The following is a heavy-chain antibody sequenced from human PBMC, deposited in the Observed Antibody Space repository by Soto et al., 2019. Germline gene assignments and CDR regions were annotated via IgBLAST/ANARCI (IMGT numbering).Heavy chain of an antibody. Sequence: GGSLRLSCAASGFTFSSYGMHWVRQAPGKGLEWVAVIWYDGSNKYYADSVKGRFTISRDNSKNTLYLQMNSLRAEDTAVYYCARDFHFYDSSGCDYWGQGTLVTVSS. D-gene: IGHD6-19*01. CDR1: GFTFSSYG. V-gene: IGHV3-33*01. J-gene: IGHJ4*02. CDR2: IWYDGSNK. CDR3: ARDFHFYDSSGCDY.